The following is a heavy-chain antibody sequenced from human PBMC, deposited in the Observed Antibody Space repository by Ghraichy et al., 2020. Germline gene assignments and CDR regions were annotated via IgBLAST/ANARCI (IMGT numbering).Heavy chain of an antibody. CDR3: VQKSVGLQS. CDR1: GFSFSNYS. CDR2: IENKIYSYTT. J-gene: IGHJ1*01. Sequence: GGSLRLSCAASGFSFSNYSMDWVRQAPGKGLEWLGRIENKIYSYTTVYSAYLRFRFTISRDDSTDLLFLQMNSLKSGDTAVYYCVQKSVGLQSWGQGTQVPVSS. D-gene: IGHD1-26*01. V-gene: IGHV3-72*01.